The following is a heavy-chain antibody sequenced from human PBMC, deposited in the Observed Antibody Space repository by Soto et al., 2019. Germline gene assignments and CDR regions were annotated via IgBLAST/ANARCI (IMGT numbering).Heavy chain of an antibody. J-gene: IGHJ6*03. CDR2: ISYDGSNK. V-gene: IGHV3-30*18. Sequence: QVQLVESGGGVVQPGRSLRLSCAASGFTFSSYGMHWVRQAPGKGLEWVAVISYDGSNKYYADSVKGRFTISRDNSKNTLYLQMNNLRAEDTAVYYCAKDSGDCSSTSCYYYYYMDVWCKGTTVTASS. D-gene: IGHD2-2*01. CDR3: AKDSGDCSSTSCYYYYYMDV. CDR1: GFTFSSYG.